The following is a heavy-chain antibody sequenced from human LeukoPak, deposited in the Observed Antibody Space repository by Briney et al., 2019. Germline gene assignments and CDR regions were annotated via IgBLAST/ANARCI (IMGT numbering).Heavy chain of an antibody. CDR1: GFTFSSYA. J-gene: IGHJ3*02. D-gene: IGHD2-2*01. CDR3: AKGPPSTYCSSTSCRDYDAFDI. Sequence: GGSLRLSCAASGFTFSSYAMSWVRQAPGKGLEWVSAISGSGGSTYYTDSVKGRFTISRDNSKNTLYLQMNSLRAEDTAVYYCAKGPPSTYCSSTSCRDYDAFDIWGQGTMVTVSS. CDR2: ISGSGGST. V-gene: IGHV3-23*01.